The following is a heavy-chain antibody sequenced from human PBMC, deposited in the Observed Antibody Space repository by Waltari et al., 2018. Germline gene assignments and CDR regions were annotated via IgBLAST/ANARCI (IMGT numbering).Heavy chain of an antibody. Sequence: EVQLVESGGGLVQPGGSPRPSCAASGFTLSSYSMNWVRQAPGRGLERVSCLSSRSRTRYYADSVKGRITISRDNAKNTLYLQMNSRRAEDTAVYYCARAGITASLDWFDPWGQGTLVTVSS. V-gene: IGHV3-48*04. CDR2: LSSRSRTR. CDR1: GFTLSSYS. J-gene: IGHJ5*02. D-gene: IGHD1-20*01. CDR3: ARAGITASLDWFDP.